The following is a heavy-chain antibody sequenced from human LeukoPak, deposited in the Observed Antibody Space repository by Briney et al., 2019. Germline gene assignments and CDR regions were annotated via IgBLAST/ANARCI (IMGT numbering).Heavy chain of an antibody. CDR1: GGSISSYF. D-gene: IGHD3-9*01. CDR3: GIHYYTLTGYKCFDP. Sequence: SETLSLTCAVSGGSISSYFWQWIRQPRGGGLVWIGHLSDSGSPNYNPSLKRRVTISVDTSKKQFSLKMSSVTAAAPAVYYCGIHYYTLTGYKCFDPWGERTLVTVSS. CDR2: LSDSGSP. J-gene: IGHJ5*02. V-gene: IGHV4-59*08.